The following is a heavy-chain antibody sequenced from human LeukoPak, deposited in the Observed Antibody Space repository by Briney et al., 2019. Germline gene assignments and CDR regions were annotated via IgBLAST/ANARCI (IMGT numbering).Heavy chain of an antibody. J-gene: IGHJ4*02. CDR3: ARLSSGWYPGFDFDY. D-gene: IGHD6-19*01. Sequence: GESLKISCKGSGYSFTSYWIGWVRQMPGKGLEWMGIIYPGDSDTRYSPSFQGQFTISADKSISTAYLQWSSLKASDTAMYYCARLSSGWYPGFDFDYWGQGTLVTVSS. CDR1: GYSFTSYW. CDR2: IYPGDSDT. V-gene: IGHV5-51*01.